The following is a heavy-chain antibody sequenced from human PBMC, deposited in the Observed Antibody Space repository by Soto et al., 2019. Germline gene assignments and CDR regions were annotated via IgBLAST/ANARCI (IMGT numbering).Heavy chain of an antibody. CDR3: ARDGLEAAEDYYYYGMDV. D-gene: IGHD6-13*01. Sequence: GGSLRLSCAASGFTFSSYAMSWVRQAPGKGLEWVSAISGSGGSTYYADSVKGRFTISRDNSKNTLYLQMNSLRAEDTAVYYCARDGLEAAEDYYYYGMDVWGQGTTVTVSS. V-gene: IGHV3-23*01. CDR1: GFTFSSYA. CDR2: ISGSGGST. J-gene: IGHJ6*02.